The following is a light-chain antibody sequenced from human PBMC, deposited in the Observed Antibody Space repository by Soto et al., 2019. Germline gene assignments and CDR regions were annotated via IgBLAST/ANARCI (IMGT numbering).Light chain of an antibody. Sequence: QSVLTQPASVSGSPGESITISCTGTSSDVGGYNYVSWYQQHPGKAPKLMIYDVSNWPSGVSNRFSGSKSGNTASLTISGLKAEDEADYYCSSYTNSSPFVFGTGTKLTVL. CDR1: SSDVGGYNY. CDR2: DVS. J-gene: IGLJ1*01. V-gene: IGLV2-14*01. CDR3: SSYTNSSPFV.